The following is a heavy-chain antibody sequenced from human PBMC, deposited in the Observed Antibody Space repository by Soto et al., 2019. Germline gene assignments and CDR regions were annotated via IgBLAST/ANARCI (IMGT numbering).Heavy chain of an antibody. Sequence: SVKVSCKASGGTFSSYTISWVRQAPGQGLEWMGRIIPILGIANYTQKFQGRVTITADKSTSTAYMELSSLRSEDTAVYYCARLLVLDYYYGMDVWGQGTTVTVSS. CDR1: GGTFSSYT. CDR3: ARLLVLDYYYGMDV. J-gene: IGHJ6*02. V-gene: IGHV1-69*02. D-gene: IGHD6-13*01. CDR2: IIPILGIA.